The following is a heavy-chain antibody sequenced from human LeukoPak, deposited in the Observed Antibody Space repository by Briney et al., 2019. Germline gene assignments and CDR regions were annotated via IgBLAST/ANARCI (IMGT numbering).Heavy chain of an antibody. J-gene: IGHJ5*02. Sequence: PGGSLRLSCAASGFTFSSYSMNWVRQAPGKGLEWVSSISSSSSYIYYADSVKGRFTISRDNAKNSLYLQMNSLRAEDTAVYYCARDWRDGGPPFDPWGQGTLVTVSS. CDR1: GFTFSSYS. V-gene: IGHV3-21*01. CDR3: ARDWRDGGPPFDP. D-gene: IGHD4-23*01. CDR2: ISSSSSYI.